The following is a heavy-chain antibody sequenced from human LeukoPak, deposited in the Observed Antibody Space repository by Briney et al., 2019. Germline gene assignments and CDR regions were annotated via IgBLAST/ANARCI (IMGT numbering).Heavy chain of an antibody. Sequence: GGSLRLSYAASGFTFSSYGMHWVRQAPGKGLEWVAVIWYDGSNKYYADSVKGRFTISRDNSKNTLYLQMNSLRAEDTAVYYCAKGDHSGAFDIWGQGTMVTVSS. V-gene: IGHV3-33*06. D-gene: IGHD2-21*02. CDR3: AKGDHSGAFDI. CDR2: IWYDGSNK. CDR1: GFTFSSYG. J-gene: IGHJ3*02.